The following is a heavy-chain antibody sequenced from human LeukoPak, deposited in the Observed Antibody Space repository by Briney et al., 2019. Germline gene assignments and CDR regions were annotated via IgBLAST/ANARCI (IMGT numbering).Heavy chain of an antibody. D-gene: IGHD3-10*01. CDR2: IYYDGSDS. Sequence: PGGSLRLSCAASGFTFSTYVMHWVRQAPGKGLEWVAVIYYDGSDSYYGDSVKGRFTISRDNSKNTLYLQMNSLRAEDTAVYYCARYYGSGRGYYGLDVWGQGTTVTVSS. CDR3: ARYYGSGRGYYGLDV. CDR1: GFTFSTYV. V-gene: IGHV3-33*01. J-gene: IGHJ6*02.